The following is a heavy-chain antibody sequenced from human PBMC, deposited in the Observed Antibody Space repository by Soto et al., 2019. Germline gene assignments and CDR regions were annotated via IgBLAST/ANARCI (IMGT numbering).Heavy chain of an antibody. D-gene: IGHD6-13*01. CDR2: IWYDGSNK. CDR1: GFTFSSYG. Sequence: QVQLVESGGGVVQPGRSLRLSCAASGFTFSSYGMHWVRQAPGKGLEWVAVIWYDGSNKYYADSVKGRFTISRDNSKNTLYLQMNSLRAEDTAVYYCASFGVYSSSFQYYFDYWGQGTLVTVSS. J-gene: IGHJ4*02. V-gene: IGHV3-33*01. CDR3: ASFGVYSSSFQYYFDY.